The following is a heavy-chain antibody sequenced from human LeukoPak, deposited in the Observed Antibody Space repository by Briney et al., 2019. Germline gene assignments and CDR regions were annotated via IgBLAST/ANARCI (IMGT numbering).Heavy chain of an antibody. V-gene: IGHV4-4*07. CDR2: IYTSGST. D-gene: IGHD2-2*01. CDR3: ARGGFYCSSTSCYGEPFDY. J-gene: IGHJ4*02. CDR1: GGSISSYY. Sequence: SETLSLTCTVSGGSISSYYWSWIRQPAGKGLEWIGRIYTSGSTNYNPSLKSRVTMSVDTSKNQSSLKLSSVTAADTAVYYCARGGFYCSSTSCYGEPFDYWGQGTLVTVSS.